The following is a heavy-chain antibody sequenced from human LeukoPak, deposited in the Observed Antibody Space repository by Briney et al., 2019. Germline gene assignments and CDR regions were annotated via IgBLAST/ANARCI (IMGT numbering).Heavy chain of an antibody. CDR2: INPRTGAT. V-gene: IGHV1-8*01. CDR3: AKGAIFGAAPRGYGLDV. D-gene: IGHD3-3*01. J-gene: IGHJ6*02. CDR1: GYPFTIFD. Sequence: ASVQLSCKTSGYPFTIFDIHCARHASGQGLEFVSCINPRTGATDYAQKFQGRVTMPRDASIGTAYMELSRLTSEDTAVYYCAKGAIFGAAPRGYGLDVWGQGTTVTVSS.